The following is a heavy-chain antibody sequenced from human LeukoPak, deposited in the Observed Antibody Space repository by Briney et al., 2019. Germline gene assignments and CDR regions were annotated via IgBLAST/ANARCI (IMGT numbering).Heavy chain of an antibody. CDR1: GFGFTFTNYW. J-gene: IGHJ6*02. CDR3: AKVLRGVARFSGMDV. D-gene: IGHD3-10*01. V-gene: IGHV3-7*01. CDR2: INRDGSER. Sequence: GGSLRLTCAASGFGFTFTNYWVSWVRQAPGMGLEWVATINRDGSERYYADAVKGRFTISRATAKASMYLQMNRLRAEATALYYCAKVLRGVARFSGMDVWGQGTTVTVSS.